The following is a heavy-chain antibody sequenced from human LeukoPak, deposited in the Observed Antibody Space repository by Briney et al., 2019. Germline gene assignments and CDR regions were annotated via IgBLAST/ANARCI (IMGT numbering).Heavy chain of an antibody. CDR1: GFTFSSYG. V-gene: IGHV3-30*02. J-gene: IGHJ6*03. D-gene: IGHD3-22*01. CDR3: ARGPSVVDYFQYYYMDV. CDR2: IRYDGSNK. Sequence: PGGSLRLSCAASGFTFSSYGMHWVRQAPGKGLEWVAFIRYDGSNKYYADSVKGRFTISRDNAQNSLYLQMNSLRDEDTAVYYCARGPSVVDYFQYYYMDVWGKGTTVSVSS.